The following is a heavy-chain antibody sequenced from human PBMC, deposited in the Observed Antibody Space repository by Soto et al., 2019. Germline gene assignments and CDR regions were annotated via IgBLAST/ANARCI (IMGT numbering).Heavy chain of an antibody. CDR2: ISYDGSNK. Sequence: QVQLVESGGGVVQPGRSLRLSCAASGFTFSSYAMHWVRQAPGKGLERVAVISYDGSNKYYADSVKGRFTISRDNSKNTLYLQMNSLRAEDTAVYYCARDLSWGYYDSSGYPSDYWGQGTLVTVSS. CDR3: ARDLSWGYYDSSGYPSDY. CDR1: GFTFSSYA. J-gene: IGHJ4*02. V-gene: IGHV3-30-3*01. D-gene: IGHD3-22*01.